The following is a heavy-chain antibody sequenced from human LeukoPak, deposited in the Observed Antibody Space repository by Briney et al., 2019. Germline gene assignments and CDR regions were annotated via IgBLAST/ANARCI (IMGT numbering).Heavy chain of an antibody. V-gene: IGHV6-1*01. D-gene: IGHD3-10*01. CDR1: GDSVSSNSAA. J-gene: IGHJ5*02. Sequence: SQTLSLTCAISGDSVSSNSAAWNWIRQSPSRGLEWLGRTYYRSKWYNDYAVSVKSRITINPDTSKNQFSLQLNSVTPEDTAVYYCARDRGVRGGAVNWFDPWGQGTLVTVSS. CDR3: ARDRGVRGGAVNWFDP. CDR2: TYYRSKWYN.